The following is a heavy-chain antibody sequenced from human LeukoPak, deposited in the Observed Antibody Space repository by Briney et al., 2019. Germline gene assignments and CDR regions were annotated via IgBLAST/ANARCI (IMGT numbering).Heavy chain of an antibody. Sequence: PSETLSLTCTVSGGSISGSYWSWIRQPPGKGLEWIAYMYNSGSTNYNPSLKSRVTISVDTSKNQFSLKLSSVTAADTAVYYCASTPGSADYWGQGTLVTVSS. V-gene: IGHV4-4*08. CDR1: GGSISGSY. CDR2: MYNSGST. J-gene: IGHJ4*02. CDR3: ASTPGSADY.